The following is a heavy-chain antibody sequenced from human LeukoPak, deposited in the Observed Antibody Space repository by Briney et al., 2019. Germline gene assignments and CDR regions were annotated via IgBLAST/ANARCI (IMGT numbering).Heavy chain of an antibody. CDR2: IYPGDSDT. J-gene: IGHJ3*02. CDR1: GYSFTSYW. D-gene: IGHD1-26*01. CDR3: ARRVAGSYHDAFDI. V-gene: IGHV5-51*01. Sequence: GESLKISCTGSGYSFTSYWIGWVRQMPGKSLEWMGIIYPGDSDTRYSPSFQGQVTISADKSISTAYLQWSSLRASDTAMYYCARRVAGSYHDAFDIWGQGTMVTVSS.